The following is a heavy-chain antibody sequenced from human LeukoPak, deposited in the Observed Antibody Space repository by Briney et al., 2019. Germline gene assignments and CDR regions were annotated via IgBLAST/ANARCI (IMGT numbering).Heavy chain of an antibody. CDR3: ARDIGNGPFVISLES. D-gene: IGHD2-8*01. Sequence: GGSLRLSCAASGFSLSTYEMNWIRQVPGKGLEWVSHISSGGNTQYYADSVRGRFTMSRDNAKNSLDLQMNSLRTEDTAVYYCARDIGNGPFVISLESWGRGALVTVSS. CDR2: ISSGGNTQ. J-gene: IGHJ4*02. CDR1: GFSLSTYE. V-gene: IGHV3-48*03.